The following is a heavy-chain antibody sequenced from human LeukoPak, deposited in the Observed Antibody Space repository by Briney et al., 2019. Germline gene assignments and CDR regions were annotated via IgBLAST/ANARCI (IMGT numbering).Heavy chain of an antibody. D-gene: IGHD2-15*01. V-gene: IGHV1-8*03. CDR2: MNPNSGNT. CDR1: GYTFTSYD. Sequence: ASVKVSCKASGYTFTSYDINWVRQATGQGLEWMGWMNPNSGNTGYAQKFQGRVTITRNTSISTAYMELSSLRSDDTAVYYCARDPAWGYCSGGSCYYFDYWGQGTLVTVSS. J-gene: IGHJ4*02. CDR3: ARDPAWGYCSGGSCYYFDY.